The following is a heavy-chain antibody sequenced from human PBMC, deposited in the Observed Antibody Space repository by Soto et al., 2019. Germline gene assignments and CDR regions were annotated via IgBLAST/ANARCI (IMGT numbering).Heavy chain of an antibody. CDR2: IYYSGST. J-gene: IGHJ4*02. D-gene: IGHD3-22*01. V-gene: IGHV4-31*01. CDR1: GGSISSGGYY. CDR3: AIVRHYYDSSGYYYDY. Sequence: QVQLQESGPGLVKPSQTLSLTCTVSGGSISSGGYYWSWIRQHPGKGLEWIGYIYYSGSTYYNPSLTSLVTISVDTSKTQFSLKLCSVTAADTAVYYCAIVRHYYDSSGYYYDYWGQGTLVTVSS.